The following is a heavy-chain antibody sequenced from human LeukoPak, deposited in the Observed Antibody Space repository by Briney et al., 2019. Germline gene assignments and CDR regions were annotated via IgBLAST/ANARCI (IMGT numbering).Heavy chain of an antibody. J-gene: IGHJ3*02. CDR3: ARDSNYYGSGGRPDAFDI. CDR2: IYYSGST. Sequence: SQTLSLTRTVSGGSISSGGYYWSWIRQHPGKGLEWIGYIYYSGSTYYNPSLKSRVTISVDTSKNQFSLKLSSVTAADTAVYYCARDSNYYGSGGRPDAFDIWGQGTMVTVSS. D-gene: IGHD3-10*01. V-gene: IGHV4-31*03. CDR1: GGSISSGGYY.